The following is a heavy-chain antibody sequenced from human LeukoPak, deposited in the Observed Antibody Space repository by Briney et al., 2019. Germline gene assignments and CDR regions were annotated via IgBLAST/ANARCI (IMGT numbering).Heavy chain of an antibody. CDR1: GFTFSRYS. V-gene: IGHV3-21*01. CDR3: AGSDTIGYLPREWDYWYFDL. Sequence: GGSLRLSCAVSGFTFSRYSLNWVRQAPGKGLEWVSSISSGSSYMYCADSVKGRFTISRDNAKNSLYLQMNSLRAEDTAVYYCAGSDTIGYLPREWDYWYFDLWGRGTLVTVSS. CDR2: ISSGSSYM. J-gene: IGHJ2*01. D-gene: IGHD3-22*01.